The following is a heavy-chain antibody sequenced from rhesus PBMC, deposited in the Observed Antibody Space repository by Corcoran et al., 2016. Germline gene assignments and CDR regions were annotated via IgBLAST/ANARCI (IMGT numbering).Heavy chain of an antibody. V-gene: IGHV4-80*01. D-gene: IGHD2-15*01. CDR2: INGNSGST. CDR1: GASIRSYW. Sequence: QVQLQESGPGLVKPSETLSLTCAVSGASIRSYWWSWIRQPPGKGLEWIGEINGNSGSTNYNPALKSRVTITKDASKNQVSLNVSSVTAADTAVYYCARDRTNRDWGQGVLVTVSS. J-gene: IGHJ4*01. CDR3: ARDRTNRD.